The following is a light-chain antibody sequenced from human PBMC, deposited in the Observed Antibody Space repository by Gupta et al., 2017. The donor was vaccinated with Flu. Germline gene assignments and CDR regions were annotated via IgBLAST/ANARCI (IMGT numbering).Light chain of an antibody. Sequence: SYELTQPPSVSVSPGQTASITCSGDKLGDTYACWYQQKPGQSPVLVIYQDSKRPSGIPERFSGSNSGNTATLTIRGSQAMDEADYYCQAWDSSTAVVFGGGTKLTVL. J-gene: IGLJ2*01. CDR1: KLGDTY. CDR2: QDS. CDR3: QAWDSSTAVV. V-gene: IGLV3-1*01.